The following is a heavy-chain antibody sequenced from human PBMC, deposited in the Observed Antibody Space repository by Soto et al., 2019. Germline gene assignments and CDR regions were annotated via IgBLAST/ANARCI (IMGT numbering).Heavy chain of an antibody. V-gene: IGHV1-69*14. J-gene: IGHJ4*02. CDR3: ARDLGSGYDPGDY. CDR1: GDTFSGYS. CDR2: IIPLFGTT. Sequence: QVQLVQSGAEVKKPGSSVKVSCKASGDTFSGYSISWVRQAPGQGLEWMGGIIPLFGTTNYAQRFQGRVTITAYKSTSTAYMELSSLKSEDTAIYYCARDLGSGYDPGDYWGQGTLVTVSS. D-gene: IGHD5-12*01.